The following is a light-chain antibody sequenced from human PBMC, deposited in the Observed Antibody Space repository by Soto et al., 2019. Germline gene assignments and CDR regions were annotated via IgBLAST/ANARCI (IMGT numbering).Light chain of an antibody. J-gene: IGLJ2*01. V-gene: IGLV2-14*01. CDR2: EVS. Sequence: QSALTQPASVSGSPGQSITISCTGTSSDVGGYNYVSWYQQHPGKAPKLMMYEVSNRPSGVSNRFSGAKSGNTASLTISGLQAEDEADDYCSSYTRSSTRVFGGGTKLTVL. CDR3: SSYTRSSTRV. CDR1: SSDVGGYNY.